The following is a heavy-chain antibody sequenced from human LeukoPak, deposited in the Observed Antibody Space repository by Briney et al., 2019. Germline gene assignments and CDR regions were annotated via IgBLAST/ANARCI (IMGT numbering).Heavy chain of an antibody. J-gene: IGHJ6*03. D-gene: IGHD3-10*01. CDR2: IKQDGSEK. V-gene: IGHV3-7*01. CDR3: AREGGWFGEPSYMAV. Sequence: GGSLRLSCAASGFTFSSYWMSWVRQAPGKGREWVANIKQDGSEKYYVDSVKGRFTISRDNAKNSLYLQMNSLRAEDTAVYYCAREGGWFGEPSYMAVWGKGTTVTVSS. CDR1: GFTFSSYW.